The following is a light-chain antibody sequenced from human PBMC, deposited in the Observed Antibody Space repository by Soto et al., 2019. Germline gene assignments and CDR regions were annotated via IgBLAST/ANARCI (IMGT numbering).Light chain of an antibody. V-gene: IGLV2-8*01. CDR3: ASYAGSNSWGV. CDR1: GNDVGGYSY. CDR2: EVY. J-gene: IGLJ3*02. Sequence: QSALTQPPSASGSPGQSVTISCTGTGNDVGGYSYVSWYQQYPGKAPKLIIYEVYKRPSGVPDRFSGSKTGNTASLTVFGLQVEDEADYYCASYAGSNSWGVLGGGTKVTVL.